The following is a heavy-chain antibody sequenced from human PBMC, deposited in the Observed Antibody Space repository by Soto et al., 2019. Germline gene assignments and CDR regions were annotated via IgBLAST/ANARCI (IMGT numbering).Heavy chain of an antibody. V-gene: IGHV3-9*01. Sequence: ESGGGLVQPGRSLRLSCAASGFTFDDYAMHWVRQAPGKGLEWVSGISWNSGSIGYADSVKGRFTISRDNAKNSLYLQMNSLRAEDTALYYCAKGSSSRYAFDIWGQGTMVTVSS. J-gene: IGHJ3*02. CDR3: AKGSSSRYAFDI. CDR2: ISWNSGSI. CDR1: GFTFDDYA. D-gene: IGHD6-6*01.